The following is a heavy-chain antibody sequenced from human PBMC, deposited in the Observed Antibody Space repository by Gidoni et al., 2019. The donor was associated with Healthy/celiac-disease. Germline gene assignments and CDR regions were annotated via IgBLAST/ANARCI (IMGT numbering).Heavy chain of an antibody. D-gene: IGHD3-10*01. CDR1: GYTFTSYY. J-gene: IGHJ4*02. V-gene: IGHV1-46*01. CDR2: INPSGGST. CDR3: ARDAHYYGSGSYHSPSYFDY. Sequence: QVQLVQSGAEVKKPGASVKVSCKASGYTFTSYYMHWVRQAPGQGLEWMGIINPSGGSTSYAQKFQGRVTMTRDTSTSTVYMELSSLRSEDTAVYYCARDAHYYGSGSYHSPSYFDYWGQGTLVTVSS.